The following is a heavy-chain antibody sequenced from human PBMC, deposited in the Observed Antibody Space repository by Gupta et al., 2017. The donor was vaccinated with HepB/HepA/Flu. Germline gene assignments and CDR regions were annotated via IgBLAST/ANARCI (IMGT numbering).Heavy chain of an antibody. CDR2: ISYDGSNK. J-gene: IGHJ6*03. Sequence: QVQLVESGGGVVQPGRSLRLSCAASGFTFSSYGMPWVRQAPGKGLEWVAVISYDGSNKYYADSVKGRFTISRDNSKNTLYLQMNSLRAEDTAVYYCAKDGISLGSGYEGYYYYMDVWGNGDHGHRLL. CDR1: GFTFSSYG. D-gene: IGHD3-22*01. CDR3: AKDGISLGSGYEGYYYYMDV. V-gene: IGHV3-30*18.